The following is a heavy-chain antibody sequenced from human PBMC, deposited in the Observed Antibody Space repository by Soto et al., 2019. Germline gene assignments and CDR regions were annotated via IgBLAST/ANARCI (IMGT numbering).Heavy chain of an antibody. CDR2: IYPGDSDT. V-gene: IGHV5-51*01. Sequence: GESLKISCKGSGYSFTSHWIGWVRQMPGKGLEWMGIIYPGDSDTRYSPSFQGQVTISADKSISTAYLQWSSLKASDTAMYYCARHPRDVAAAGTGYYYGMDVWGQGTTVTVSS. J-gene: IGHJ6*02. D-gene: IGHD6-13*01. CDR3: ARHPRDVAAAGTGYYYGMDV. CDR1: GYSFTSHW.